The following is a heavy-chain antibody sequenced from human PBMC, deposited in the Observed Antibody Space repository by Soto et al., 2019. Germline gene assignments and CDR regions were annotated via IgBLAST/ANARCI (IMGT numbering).Heavy chain of an antibody. Sequence: SETLSLTCAVSSGSISSSNWWSWVRQPPGKGLEWIGEIYHSGSTNYNPSLKSRVTISVDKSKNQFSLKLSSVTAADTAVYYCASYDYIWGSYRYRGHFDYWGQGTLVTVSS. J-gene: IGHJ4*02. CDR1: SGSISSSNW. V-gene: IGHV4-4*02. CDR3: ASYDYIWGSYRYRGHFDY. D-gene: IGHD3-16*02. CDR2: IYHSGST.